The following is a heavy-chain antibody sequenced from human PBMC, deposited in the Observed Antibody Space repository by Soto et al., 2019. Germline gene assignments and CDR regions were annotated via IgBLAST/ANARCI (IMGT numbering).Heavy chain of an antibody. CDR1: GFTFSSYG. V-gene: IGHV3-30*19. CDR3: ASSYYDSSGYYGGVSYFDY. CDR2: ISYDGSNK. D-gene: IGHD3-22*01. Sequence: PGGSLRLSCAASGFTFSSYGMHWVRQAPGKGLEWVAVISYDGSNKYYADSVKGRFTISRDNSKNTLYLQMNSLRAEDTAVYYCASSYYDSSGYYGGVSYFDYWGQGTLVTVSS. J-gene: IGHJ4*02.